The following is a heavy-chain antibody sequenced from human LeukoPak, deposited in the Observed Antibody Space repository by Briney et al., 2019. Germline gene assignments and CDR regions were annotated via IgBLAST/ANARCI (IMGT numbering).Heavy chain of an antibody. CDR1: GFTFHEKYA. CDR3: TKDMDPGGINV. Sequence: GRSLRLSCGASGFTFHEKYAMHWVRQAPGKGLEWVSGFSLDSDNVGYADSVRGRFTVSRDRAKNSLYLQMNYLGPEDTALYFCTKDMDPGGINVWGQGTTVIVSS. V-gene: IGHV3-9*01. J-gene: IGHJ6*02. D-gene: IGHD2-2*03. CDR2: FSLDSDNV.